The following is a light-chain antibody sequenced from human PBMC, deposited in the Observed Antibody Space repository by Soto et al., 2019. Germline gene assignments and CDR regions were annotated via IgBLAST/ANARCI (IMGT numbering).Light chain of an antibody. J-gene: IGLJ2*01. V-gene: IGLV2-14*03. CDR2: DVS. Sequence: QSALTQPASVSGSPGQSITISCTGTSSDVGGYNYVSWYQQHPGKAPKLMIYDVSNRPSGVSIRFSGSRSGNTASLTISGLQAGDEAHYYCSSYTGSTTLVVFGGGTKLTVL. CDR1: SSDVGGYNY. CDR3: SSYTGSTTLVV.